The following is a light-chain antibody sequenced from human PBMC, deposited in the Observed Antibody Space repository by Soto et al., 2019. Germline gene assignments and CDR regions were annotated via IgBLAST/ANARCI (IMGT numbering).Light chain of an antibody. Sequence: QSVLTQPPSAYGSPGQSVAISCAGTSRDVGAYNSVSWYQQHPGKAPKLIMYQVNKRPSGVPDRFSGSKSGNTASLTLSGLQAEDEAEYYCSSYAGSNTIYVFGTGTKVTVL. CDR2: QVN. J-gene: IGLJ1*01. V-gene: IGLV2-8*01. CDR1: SRDVGAYNS. CDR3: SSYAGSNTIYV.